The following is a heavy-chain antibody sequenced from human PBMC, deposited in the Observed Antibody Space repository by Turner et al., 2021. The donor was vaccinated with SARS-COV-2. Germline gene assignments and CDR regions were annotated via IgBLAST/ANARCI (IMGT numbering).Heavy chain of an antibody. J-gene: IGHJ6*02. CDR1: VYTFTGYY. Sequence: QVPLVQSGAEVKKPGASVKVSCKASVYTFTGYYRHWVRQAPGQGREWMGWINPSSSGTNDAQKFQVRVTRTRDTSISTAYMDLSRLRADDTAVYFCAREGSTYGSDYYYYYGMDVWGQGTTVTVSS. D-gene: IGHD3-10*01. V-gene: IGHV1-2*02. CDR2: INPSSSGT. CDR3: AREGSTYGSDYYYYYGMDV.